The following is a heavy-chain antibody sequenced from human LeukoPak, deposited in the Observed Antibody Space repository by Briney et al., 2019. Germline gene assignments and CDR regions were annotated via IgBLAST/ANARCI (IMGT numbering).Heavy chain of an antibody. CDR1: GGSFSGYY. CDR2: VDHSGST. V-gene: IGHV4-34*01. CDR3: ARIYSGYDFKGYYYYMDV. J-gene: IGHJ6*03. Sequence: SETLSLTCAVYGGSFSGYYWSWIRQPPGKGLEWIGEVDHSGSTNYNPSLKSRVTISVDTSKNQFSLKLSSVTAADTAVYFCARIYSGYDFKGYYYYMDVWGKGTTVTISS. D-gene: IGHD5-12*01.